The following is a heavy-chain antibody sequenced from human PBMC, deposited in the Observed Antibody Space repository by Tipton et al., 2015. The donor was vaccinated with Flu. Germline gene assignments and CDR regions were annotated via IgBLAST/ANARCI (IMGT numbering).Heavy chain of an antibody. Sequence: LRLSCTVSGGSISSGSYYWSWIRQPAGKGLEWIGRIYTSGSTNYNSSLKSRVTISVDTSKNQFSLKLSSVTAADTAVYYCARLSGSYALDYWGQGTLVTVSS. V-gene: IGHV4-61*02. J-gene: IGHJ4*02. CDR2: IYTSGST. CDR1: GGSISSGSYY. CDR3: ARLSGSYALDY. D-gene: IGHD1-26*01.